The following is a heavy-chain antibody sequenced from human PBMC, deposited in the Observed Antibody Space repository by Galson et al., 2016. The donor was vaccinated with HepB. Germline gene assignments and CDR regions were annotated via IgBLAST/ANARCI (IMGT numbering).Heavy chain of an antibody. CDR2: ISYDGSNK. CDR1: GFTFRSYA. CDR3: ARDYWDYRDSSGSQFDY. V-gene: IGHV3-30-3*01. D-gene: IGHD3-22*01. Sequence: SLRLSCAASGFTFRSYAMHWVRQAPGKGLGWVAVISYDGSNKYYADSVKGRLTISRDNSKNTLYLQMNSPRAEDTAVYYCARDYWDYRDSSGSQFDYWGQGILVTVSS. J-gene: IGHJ4*02.